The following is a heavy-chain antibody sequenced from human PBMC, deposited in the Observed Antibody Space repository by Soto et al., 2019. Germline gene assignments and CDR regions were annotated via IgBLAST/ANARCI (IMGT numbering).Heavy chain of an antibody. CDR1: GGSISSGGYY. CDR3: AIGITFFGVDQLDCFDP. CDR2: IYYSGST. D-gene: IGHD3-3*01. Sequence: SETLSLTCTVSGGSISSGGYYWSWIRQHPGKGLEWIGYIYYSGSTYYNPSLKSRVTISVDTSKNQFSLKLSSVTAADTAVYYCAIGITFFGVDQLDCFDPWGQGTLVTVS. V-gene: IGHV4-31*03. J-gene: IGHJ5*02.